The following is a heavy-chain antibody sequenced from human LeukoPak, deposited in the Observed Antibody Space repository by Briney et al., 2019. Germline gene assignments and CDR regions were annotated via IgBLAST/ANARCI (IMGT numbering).Heavy chain of an antibody. J-gene: IGHJ4*02. CDR1: GFIFNNHW. CDR3: ARRVRSSGWYIFDY. D-gene: IGHD6-19*01. CDR2: ISGDGTST. Sequence: PGGSLRLSCEASGFIFNNHWMHWVRQAPGKGLVWVSRISGDGTSTSYADSVKGRFTISRDNAKNTLYLQMNSLRAEDTAVYYCARRVRSSGWYIFDYWGQGTPVTVS. V-gene: IGHV3-74*01.